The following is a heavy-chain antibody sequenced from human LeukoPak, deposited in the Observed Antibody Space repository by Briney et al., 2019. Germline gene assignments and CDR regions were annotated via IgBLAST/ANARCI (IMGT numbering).Heavy chain of an antibody. CDR1: GFTFSTYG. V-gene: IGHV3-30*18. Sequence: PGGSLRLSCAASGFTFSTYGMHWVRQAPGKGLQWVAVISDDGSSKYYADSVKGRFTISRDNSKNTLYLQMNSLRAEDTAMYYCAKHSSGRVVIFGMDVWGQGTTVTVSS. J-gene: IGHJ6*02. D-gene: IGHD3-3*01. CDR2: ISDDGSSK. CDR3: AKHSSGRVVIFGMDV.